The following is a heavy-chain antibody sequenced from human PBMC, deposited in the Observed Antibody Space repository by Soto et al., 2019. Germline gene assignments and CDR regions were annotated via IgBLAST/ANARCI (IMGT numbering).Heavy chain of an antibody. J-gene: IGHJ4*02. CDR1: GGTFSPYT. D-gene: IGHD3-22*01. Sequence: QVHLVQSGAEVKKPGSSVKVSCKASGGTFSPYTFNWVRQAPGQGLEWMGRIIPFLGVTNHAQKVQDRVTITADKSTSTAYLEFRSLRSEDTAVYYCTRDWDSSVYTWEFWGHWGQGTLVTVSS. V-gene: IGHV1-69*08. CDR2: IIPFLGVT. CDR3: TRDWDSSVYTWEFWGH.